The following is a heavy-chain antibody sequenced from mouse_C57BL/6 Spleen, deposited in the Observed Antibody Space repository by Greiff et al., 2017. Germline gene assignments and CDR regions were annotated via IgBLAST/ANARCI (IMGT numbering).Heavy chain of an antibody. Sequence: EVMLVESGGGLVKPGGSLKLSCAASGFTFSSYAMSWVRQTPEKRLAWVATISDGGSYTYYPDNVKGRFTISRDNAKNNLYLQMSHLKSEDTAMYYCARDDYSNPWFAYWGQGTLVTVSA. V-gene: IGHV5-4*01. D-gene: IGHD2-5*01. J-gene: IGHJ3*01. CDR1: GFTFSSYA. CDR3: ARDDYSNPWFAY. CDR2: ISDGGSYT.